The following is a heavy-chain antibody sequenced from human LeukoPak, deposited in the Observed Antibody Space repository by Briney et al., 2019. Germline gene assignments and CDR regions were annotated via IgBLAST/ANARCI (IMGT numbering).Heavy chain of an antibody. CDR1: GFTFSSFT. V-gene: IGHV3-23*01. D-gene: IGHD6-19*01. CDR2: ISGSGDRT. CDR3: AKDHGVAVAGMYY. Sequence: PGGSLRLSCAASGFTFSSFTMTWVRQAPGKGLEWVSSISGSGDRTYYADSVEGRFTISRDNSRNTLYLQMNSVRAEDTAVYFCAKDHGVAVAGMYYWGQGTLVTVSS. J-gene: IGHJ4*02.